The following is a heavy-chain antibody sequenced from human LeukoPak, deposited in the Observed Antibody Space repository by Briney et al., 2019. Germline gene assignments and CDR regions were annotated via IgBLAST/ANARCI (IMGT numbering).Heavy chain of an antibody. CDR3: ARDGYNENEYYFDY. CDR1: GGSITSGSYY. CDR2: IYISGST. D-gene: IGHD5-24*01. J-gene: IGHJ4*02. Sequence: PSETLSLTCIVSGGSITSGSYYWSWIRQPAGKGLEWIGRIYISGSTNYNPSLKSRVTISVDTSKNQVSLKLSSVTAADTAVYYCARDGYNENEYYFDYWGQGTLVTVSS. V-gene: IGHV4-61*02.